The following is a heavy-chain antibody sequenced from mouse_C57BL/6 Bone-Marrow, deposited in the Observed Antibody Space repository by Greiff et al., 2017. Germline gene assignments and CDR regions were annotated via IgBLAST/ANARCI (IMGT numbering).Heavy chain of an antibody. CDR3: ASAITTWGYYFDD. CDR1: GYTFTSYW. D-gene: IGHD2-4*01. J-gene: IGHJ2*01. Sequence: QVQLQQPGAELVKPGASVKMSCKASGYTFTSYWITWVKQRPGQGLEWIGDIYPGSGSTNYNEKFKSKATLTVDTSSSTAYMQLSSLTSADSAVFYWASAITTWGYYFDDWGQGTTLTVSS. CDR2: IYPGSGST. V-gene: IGHV1-55*01.